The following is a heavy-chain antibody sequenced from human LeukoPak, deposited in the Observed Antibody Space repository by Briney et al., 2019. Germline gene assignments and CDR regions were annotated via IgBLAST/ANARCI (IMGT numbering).Heavy chain of an antibody. V-gene: IGHV1-18*01. CDR3: ARRDSGTYYNY. Sequence: VSVKVSCKASGYTFTSYGISWVRQAPGQGLKWMGWISAYNGNTNYAQKLQGRVTMTTDTSTSTAYMELRSLRSDDTAVYYCARRDSGTYYNYWGQGTLVTVSS. D-gene: IGHD1-26*01. J-gene: IGHJ4*02. CDR2: ISAYNGNT. CDR1: GYTFTSYG.